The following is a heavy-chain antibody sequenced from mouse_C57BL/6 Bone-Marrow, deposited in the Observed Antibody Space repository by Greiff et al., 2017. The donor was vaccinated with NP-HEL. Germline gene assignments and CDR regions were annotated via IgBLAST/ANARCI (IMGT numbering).Heavy chain of an antibody. CDR2: IYPSDSET. CDR3: AREGYYYGSSYGWFAY. Sequence: VQLQQSGAELVRPGSSVKLSCKASGYTFTSYWMDWVKQRPGQGLEWIGNIYPSDSETHYNQKFKDKATLTVDKSSSTAYMQLSSLTSEDSAVYYCAREGYYYGSSYGWFAYWGQGTLVTVSA. J-gene: IGHJ3*01. V-gene: IGHV1-61*01. D-gene: IGHD1-1*01. CDR1: GYTFTSYW.